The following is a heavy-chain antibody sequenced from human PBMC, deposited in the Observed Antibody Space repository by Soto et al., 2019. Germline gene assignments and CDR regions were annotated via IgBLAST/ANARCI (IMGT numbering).Heavy chain of an antibody. J-gene: IGHJ5*02. Sequence: SETLSLTCSVSGGSITGRPYYWGWILHPPGKGLEWIGSIFYSGSTYYNPSLMSRVTISVDTTKNQFSLKLNSVTAADTAVYYCARHFSSGWDWFDPWGQGTPVTVSS. CDR3: ARHFSSGWDWFDP. D-gene: IGHD6-19*01. CDR1: GGSITGRPYY. CDR2: IFYSGST. V-gene: IGHV4-39*01.